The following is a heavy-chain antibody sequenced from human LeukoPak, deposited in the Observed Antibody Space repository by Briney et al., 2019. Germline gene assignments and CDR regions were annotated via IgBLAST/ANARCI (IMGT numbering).Heavy chain of an antibody. CDR2: IYSGTTT. Sequence: GGSLRLSCAVSGFTVSTTYMSWIRQAPGEGLKWVSVIYSGTTTYYADSVKGRFTISRDNSKNTLFLQMNSLRAEDTAVYYCARQGYCSRGSCYWSGWFDPWGQGTLVTVSS. V-gene: IGHV3-66*04. CDR3: ARQGYCSRGSCYWSGWFDP. J-gene: IGHJ5*02. D-gene: IGHD2-15*01. CDR1: GFTVSTTY.